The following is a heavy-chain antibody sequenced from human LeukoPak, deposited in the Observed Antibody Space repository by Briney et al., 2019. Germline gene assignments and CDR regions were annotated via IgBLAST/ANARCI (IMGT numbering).Heavy chain of an antibody. CDR3: ARPRVVPAAPDAFDI. Sequence: PSETLSLTCTVSGGSISSSSYYWGWIRQPPGKGLEWIGSIYYSGSTYYNPSLKSRVTISVDTSKNQFSLKLSSVTAADTAVYYYARPRVVPAAPDAFDIWGQGTMVTVSS. D-gene: IGHD2-2*01. CDR2: IYYSGST. J-gene: IGHJ3*02. V-gene: IGHV4-39*01. CDR1: GGSISSSSYY.